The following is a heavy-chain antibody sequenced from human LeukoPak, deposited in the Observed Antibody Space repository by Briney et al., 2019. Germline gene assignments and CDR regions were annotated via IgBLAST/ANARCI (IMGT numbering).Heavy chain of an antibody. CDR1: GFTVSSNY. CDR2: ISGSGGST. Sequence: GGSLRLSCAASGFTVSSNYMSWVRQAPGKGLEWVSAISGSGGSTYYADSVKGRFTISRDNSKNTLYLQMNSLRAEDTAVYYCAKVPGFGWYDYWGQGTLVTVSS. V-gene: IGHV3-23*01. D-gene: IGHD6-19*01. CDR3: AKVPGFGWYDY. J-gene: IGHJ4*02.